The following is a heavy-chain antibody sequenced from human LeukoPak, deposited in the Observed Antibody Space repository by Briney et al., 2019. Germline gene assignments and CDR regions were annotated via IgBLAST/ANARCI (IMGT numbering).Heavy chain of an antibody. J-gene: IGHJ4*02. CDR3: AKTNWNYLGGDY. Sequence: GASVKVSCKASGGTFSSYAISWVRQAPGQGLEWMGGIIPIFGTANYAQKFQGRVTITADESTSAAYMELSSLRSEDTAVYYCAKTNWNYLGGDYWGQGTLVTVSS. D-gene: IGHD1-7*01. CDR2: IIPIFGTA. CDR1: GGTFSSYA. V-gene: IGHV1-69*13.